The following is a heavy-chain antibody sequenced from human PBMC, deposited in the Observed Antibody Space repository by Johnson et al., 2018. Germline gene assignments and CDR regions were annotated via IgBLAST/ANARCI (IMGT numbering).Heavy chain of an antibody. CDR1: GFTFDDYA. CDR2: ISWNSGTI. D-gene: IGHD5-18*01. J-gene: IGHJ6*02. V-gene: IGHV3-9*01. CDR3: ARDRRYSCDV. Sequence: VQLVQSGGGLVQPGRSLRLSCAASGFTFDDYAMHWVRQAPGKGLEWVSGISWNSGTIAYADSVKGRFPISRDNAKNSLYLQMNSLRAEDTALYYCARDRRYSCDVWGQGTTVTVSS.